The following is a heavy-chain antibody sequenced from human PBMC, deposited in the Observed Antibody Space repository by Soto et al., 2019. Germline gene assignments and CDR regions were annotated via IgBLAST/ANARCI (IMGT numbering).Heavy chain of an antibody. CDR1: GFTFSSYG. CDR3: ARDARYRGYDYLDTYYYYYYMDV. Sequence: QVQLVESGGGVVQPGRSLRLSCAASGFTFSSYGMHWVSQAPGKGLEWVAVIWYDGSNKYYADSVKGRFTISRDNSKNTLYLQMNSLRAEDTAVYYCARDARYRGYDYLDTYYYYYYMDVWGKGTTVTVS. V-gene: IGHV3-33*01. CDR2: IWYDGSNK. D-gene: IGHD5-12*01. J-gene: IGHJ6*03.